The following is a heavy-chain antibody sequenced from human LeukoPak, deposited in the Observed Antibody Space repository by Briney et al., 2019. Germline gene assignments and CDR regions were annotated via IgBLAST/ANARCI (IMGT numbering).Heavy chain of an antibody. CDR3: AAAGGIYSRGYGDAFDI. V-gene: IGHV3-74*01. CDR2: INSDGSST. Sequence: PGGSLRLSCAASGFTFSTYWMHWVRQAPGKGLVWVSRINSDGSSTSYADSVKGRFTISRDNAKNTLYLQMNSLRAEDTAVYYCAAAGGIYSRGYGDAFDIWGQGTMVTVSS. J-gene: IGHJ3*02. CDR1: GFTFSTYW. D-gene: IGHD1-26*01.